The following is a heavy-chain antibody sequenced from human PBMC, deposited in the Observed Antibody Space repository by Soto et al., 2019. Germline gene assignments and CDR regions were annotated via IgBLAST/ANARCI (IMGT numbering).Heavy chain of an antibody. CDR1: SGSISSSNW. Sequence: SETLSLTCAVSSGSISSSNWWSWVRQPPGKGLEWIGEIYHRGSTNYNPSLKSRVTISVDKSKNQFSLKRSSVTAADTAVGNCARTHPELRIVVPAGGYYYYMDGWGKGTTVTV. J-gene: IGHJ6*03. V-gene: IGHV4-4*02. CDR2: IYHRGST. CDR3: ARTHPELRIVVPAGGYYYYMDG. D-gene: IGHD2-2*01.